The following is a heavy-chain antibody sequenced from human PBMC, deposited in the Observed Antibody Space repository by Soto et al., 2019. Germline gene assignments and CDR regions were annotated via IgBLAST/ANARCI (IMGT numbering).Heavy chain of an antibody. CDR3: TREFVLVGALSGSDY. D-gene: IGHD2-15*01. J-gene: IGHJ4*02. CDR1: GNSFTSYT. CDR2: ISGGSGKT. Sequence: ASVKVSCKASGNSFTSYTIHWIRQAPGQRLEWMGWISGGSGKTKYSQKFQDRVTITRDTSANTAYVELSSLRSEDTAVYYCTREFVLVGALSGSDYWGQGTLVTVSS. V-gene: IGHV1-3*01.